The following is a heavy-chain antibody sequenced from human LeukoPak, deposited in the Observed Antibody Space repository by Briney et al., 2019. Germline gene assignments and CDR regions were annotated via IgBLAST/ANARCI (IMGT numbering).Heavy chain of an antibody. CDR2: SHYTGST. D-gene: IGHD3-22*01. Sequence: PSETLSLTCTVSGGSIGTYYWTWIRQPPGKGLEWIGYSHYTGSTNYNPSLKSRVTISVDTSKNQFSLKLNSVTAADTAVYYCARAPRGESDAASGFYGMDVWGQGTTVTVSS. CDR3: ARAPRGESDAASGFYGMDV. CDR1: GGSIGTYY. J-gene: IGHJ6*02. V-gene: IGHV4-59*01.